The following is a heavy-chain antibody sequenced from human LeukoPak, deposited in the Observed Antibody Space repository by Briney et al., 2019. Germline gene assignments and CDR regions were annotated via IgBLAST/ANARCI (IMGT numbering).Heavy chain of an antibody. CDR1: GFTFSSYG. Sequence: GGSLRLSCAVSGFTFSSYGMHWVRQAPGKGLEWVAVISYDGSNKYYADSVKGRFTISRDNSKNTLYLQMNSLRGEDTAVYYCAKEDSSSRYLSFDIWGQGTMVTVAS. CDR2: ISYDGSNK. J-gene: IGHJ3*02. V-gene: IGHV3-30*18. D-gene: IGHD6-13*01. CDR3: AKEDSSSRYLSFDI.